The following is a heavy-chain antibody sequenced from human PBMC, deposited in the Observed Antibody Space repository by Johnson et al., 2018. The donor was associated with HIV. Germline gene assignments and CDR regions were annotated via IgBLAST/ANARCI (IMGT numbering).Heavy chain of an antibody. CDR3: AKDKDAFDI. V-gene: IGHV3-30*02. CDR1: GFTFSGYW. J-gene: IGHJ3*02. Sequence: QVQLVESGGGVVQPGGSLRLSCAASGFTFSGYWMSWVRQAPGKGLEWVAFIRYDGCNKYYADSVKGRFTISRDNSKNTLYLQMNSLRAEDTAVYYCAKDKDAFDIWGQGTMVTVSS. CDR2: IRYDGCNK.